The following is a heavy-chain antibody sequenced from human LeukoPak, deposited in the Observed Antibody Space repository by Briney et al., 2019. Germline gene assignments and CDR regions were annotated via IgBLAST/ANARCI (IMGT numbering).Heavy chain of an antibody. CDR1: GFTFDDYA. V-gene: IGHV3-9*01. D-gene: IGHD6-6*01. Sequence: PGGSLRLSCAASGFTFDDYAMHWVRQAPGKGLEWVSGISWNSGSIGYADSVKGRFTISRDNAKNSLYPQMNSLRAEDTALYYCAKGPLVSSSSAWTDYWGQGTLVTVSS. CDR2: ISWNSGSI. CDR3: AKGPLVSSSSAWTDY. J-gene: IGHJ4*02.